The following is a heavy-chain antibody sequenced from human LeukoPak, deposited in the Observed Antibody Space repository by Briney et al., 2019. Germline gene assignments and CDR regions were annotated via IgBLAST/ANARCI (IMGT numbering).Heavy chain of an antibody. CDR3: ARERNYVRAFDI. J-gene: IGHJ3*02. CDR2: IIPIFGTA. Sequence: GASVKVSCKASGYTFTSYGISWVRQAPGQGLEWMGGIIPIFGTANYAQKFQGRVTITTDESTSTAYMELSSLRSEDTAVYYCARERNYVRAFDIWGQGTMVTVSS. CDR1: GYTFTSYG. D-gene: IGHD1-7*01. V-gene: IGHV1-69*05.